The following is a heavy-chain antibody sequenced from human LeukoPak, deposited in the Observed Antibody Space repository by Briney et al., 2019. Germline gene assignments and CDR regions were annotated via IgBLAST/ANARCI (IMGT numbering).Heavy chain of an antibody. D-gene: IGHD1-7*01. V-gene: IGHV4-59*01. CDR3: ARDRGYNWNYGGFYFDY. Sequence: PSETLSLTCTVFGGSISSYYWSWIRQPPGKGLEWIGYIYYSGSTNYNPSLKSRVTISVDTSKNQFSLKLSSVTAADTAVYYCARDRGYNWNYGGFYFDYWGQGTLVTVSS. J-gene: IGHJ4*02. CDR2: IYYSGST. CDR1: GGSISSYY.